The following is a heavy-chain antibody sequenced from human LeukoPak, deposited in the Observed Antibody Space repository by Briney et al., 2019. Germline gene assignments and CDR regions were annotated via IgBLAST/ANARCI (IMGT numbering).Heavy chain of an antibody. V-gene: IGHV3-30*18. CDR2: ISYDGSNK. J-gene: IGHJ4*02. D-gene: IGHD3-16*01. CDR1: GYTFSSYG. CDR3: AKEQPRWVFDY. Sequence: GGSLRLSCAASGYTFSSYGMHWVRQAPGKGLEWVAVISYDGSNKYYADSVKGRFTISRDNSKNTLYLQMNSLRAEDTAVYYCAKEQPRWVFDYWGQGTLVTVSS.